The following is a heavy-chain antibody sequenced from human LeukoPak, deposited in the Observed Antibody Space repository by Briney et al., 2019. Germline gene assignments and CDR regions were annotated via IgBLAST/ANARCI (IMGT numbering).Heavy chain of an antibody. J-gene: IGHJ6*03. Sequence: PGGSLRLSCAASGFTFRSYGMHWVRQAPGKGLEWVAVISYDGPNKYYTDSVKGRFTISRDNSKNTLFLQMNSLRAEDTAVYYCAGGGFGEAYYYYYYMDVWGKGTTVTVSS. CDR2: ISYDGPNK. CDR1: GFTFRSYG. V-gene: IGHV3-30*03. D-gene: IGHD3-10*01. CDR3: AGGGFGEAYYYYYYMDV.